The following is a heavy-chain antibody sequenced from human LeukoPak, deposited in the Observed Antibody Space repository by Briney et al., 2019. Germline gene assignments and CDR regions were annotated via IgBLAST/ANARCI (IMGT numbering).Heavy chain of an antibody. D-gene: IGHD5-12*01. CDR3: AKEEWRRRDYNGMDV. CDR1: GFTFSSYA. Sequence: GGSLRLSCAASGFTFSSYAMSWVRQAPGKGLEWVSGISGSGGSTDYADSVKGRFIISRDNSKNTLYLLMNSLRAEDTAIYYCAKEEWRRRDYNGMDVWGQGTTVTVSS. CDR2: ISGSGGST. V-gene: IGHV3-23*01. J-gene: IGHJ6*02.